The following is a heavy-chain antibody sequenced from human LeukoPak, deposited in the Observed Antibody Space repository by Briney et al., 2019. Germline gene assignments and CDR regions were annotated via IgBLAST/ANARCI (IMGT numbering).Heavy chain of an antibody. J-gene: IGHJ6*02. Sequence: SETLSLTCTVSGGSISSYYWSWIRQPPGKGLEWSGYIYYSGSTNYNPSLKSRVTISVDTSKDQFSLKLSSVTAADTAVYYCARLLQYYYDSSGYYYVDYYYGMDVWGQGTTVTVSS. CDR1: GGSISSYY. D-gene: IGHD3-22*01. V-gene: IGHV4-59*08. CDR2: IYYSGST. CDR3: ARLLQYYYDSSGYYYVDYYYGMDV.